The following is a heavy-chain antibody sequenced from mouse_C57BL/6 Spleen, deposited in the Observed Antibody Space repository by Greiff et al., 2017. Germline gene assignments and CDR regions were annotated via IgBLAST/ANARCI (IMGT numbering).Heavy chain of an antibody. CDR3: AIGGNYEGVAY. CDR2: INPSTGGT. J-gene: IGHJ3*01. Sequence: VQLKQSGPELVKPGASVKISCKASGYSFTGYYMNWVKQSPEKSLEWIGEINPSTGGTTYNQKFKAKATLTVDKSSSTAYMQLKSLTSEDSAVYYCAIGGNYEGVAYWGQGTLVTVSA. CDR1: GYSFTGYY. V-gene: IGHV1-42*01. D-gene: IGHD2-1*01.